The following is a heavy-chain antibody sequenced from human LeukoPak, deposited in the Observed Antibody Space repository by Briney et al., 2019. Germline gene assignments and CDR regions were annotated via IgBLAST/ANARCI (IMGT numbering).Heavy chain of an antibody. J-gene: IGHJ5*02. CDR1: GFTFSTYA. D-gene: IGHD3-3*01. V-gene: IGHV3-23*01. CDR2: IGTSGNT. CDR3: AKGGIGERGSTDA. Sequence: PGGSLRLSCAASGFTFSTYAITWVRQAPGKGLERVSSIGTSGNTYYADSVRGRFTISRENSRNTVYLQMNSLRVEDTATYYCAKGGIGERGSTDAWGQGTLVTVSS.